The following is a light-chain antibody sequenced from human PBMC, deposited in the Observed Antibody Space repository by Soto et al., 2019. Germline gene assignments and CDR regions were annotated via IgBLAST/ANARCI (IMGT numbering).Light chain of an antibody. CDR3: SSYTGSSTYVV. V-gene: IGLV2-14*01. J-gene: IGLJ2*01. Sequence: QSVLTQPASVSGSPGQSITISCTGTSSDIGDYNYVSWYQQHPGKAPKLMIYDVSNRPSGVSNRFSGSKSGNTASLTISGLQAEDEADYYCSSYTGSSTYVVFGGGTKLTVL. CDR1: SSDIGDYNY. CDR2: DVS.